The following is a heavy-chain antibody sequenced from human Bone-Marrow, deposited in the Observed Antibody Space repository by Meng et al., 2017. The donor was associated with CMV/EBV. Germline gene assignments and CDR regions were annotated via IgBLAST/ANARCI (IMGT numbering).Heavy chain of an antibody. CDR3: ARHPYCSSTNCYWAWFDP. CDR1: GYIFSNYY. V-gene: IGHV1-2*02. D-gene: IGHD2-2*01. J-gene: IGHJ5*02. CDR2: IYPNSGGT. Sequence: ASVKVSCKGSGYIFSNYYMHWVRQAPGQGLEWMGWIYPNSGGTNYAQKFQGRVTMTRDTSISTAYMELNRLRSDDTAVYYCARHPYCSSTNCYWAWFDPWGQGTLVTVSS.